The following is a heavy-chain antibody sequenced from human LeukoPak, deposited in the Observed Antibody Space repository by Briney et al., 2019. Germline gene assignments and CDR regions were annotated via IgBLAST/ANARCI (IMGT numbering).Heavy chain of an antibody. Sequence: GGSLRLSCAASGFTFSDYYMSWIRQAPGKGLEWVSYISSSGSTIYYADSVKGRFTISRDSAKNSLYLQMNSLRAEDTAVYYCARDSRFLEWLSHSYYYYGMDVWGQGTTVTVSS. CDR3: ARDSRFLEWLSHSYYYYGMDV. CDR1: GFTFSDYY. J-gene: IGHJ6*02. V-gene: IGHV3-11*01. D-gene: IGHD3-3*01. CDR2: ISSSGSTI.